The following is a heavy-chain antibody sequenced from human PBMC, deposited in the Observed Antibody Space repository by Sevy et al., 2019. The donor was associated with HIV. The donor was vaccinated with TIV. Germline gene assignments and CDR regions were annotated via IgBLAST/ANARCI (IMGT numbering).Heavy chain of an antibody. CDR3: AKPHIVLGDMEV. Sequence: GGSLRLSCVVSGLDFKEAWMTWVRQAPGKGLEWVGRIKSESDGGTVDYAAPVKGRFTISRDDSRNTLFLEMDSLKTEDTAAYYCAKPHIVLGDMEVWGQGTTVTVSS. D-gene: IGHD2-21*01. V-gene: IGHV3-15*01. CDR1: GLDFKEAW. CDR2: IKSESDGGTV. J-gene: IGHJ6*02.